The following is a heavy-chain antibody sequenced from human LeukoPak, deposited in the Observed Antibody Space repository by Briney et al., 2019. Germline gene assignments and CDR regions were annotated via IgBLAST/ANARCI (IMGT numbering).Heavy chain of an antibody. CDR2: IYPGDSDT. CDR1: GYSFTSYW. CDR3: ARPGRDGYNYYYFDS. D-gene: IGHD5-24*01. Sequence: GESLKISCKASGYSFTSYWIGWVRQMPGEGLEWMGIIYPGDSDTRYSPSFQGQVTISADKSITTAYLQWSSLKASDTAMYYCARPGRDGYNYYYFDSWGQGALVTVSS. V-gene: IGHV5-51*01. J-gene: IGHJ4*02.